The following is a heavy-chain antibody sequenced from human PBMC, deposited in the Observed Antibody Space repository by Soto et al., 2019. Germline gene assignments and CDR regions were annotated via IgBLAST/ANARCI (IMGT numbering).Heavy chain of an antibody. CDR3: ASLVKMQTHTYSYGSGSYYNAFAI. Sequence: QLQLQESGPGLVKPSETLSLTCTVSGGSISSSSYYWGWIRQPPGKGLEWIGSIYYSGSTYYNPSPKRPVTLSVDTSKNQFSLKLSSVTAADTAVYYCASLVKMQTHTYSYGSGSYYNAFAIWGQGTMVTVSS. CDR1: GGSISSSSYY. J-gene: IGHJ3*02. V-gene: IGHV4-39*01. D-gene: IGHD3-10*01. CDR2: IYYSGST.